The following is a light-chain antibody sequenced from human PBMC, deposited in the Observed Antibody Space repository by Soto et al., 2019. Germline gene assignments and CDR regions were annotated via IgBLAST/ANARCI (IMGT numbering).Light chain of an antibody. V-gene: IGKV3-15*01. CDR1: QNLGSS. CDR2: GGS. J-gene: IGKJ2*01. Sequence: EVVMTQSPATLSASPGERVTLSCRASQNLGSSLAWYQQRPGQAPRLLLYGGSTRAPGIPARFSGSGSGTEFTVTISSLQSEDFAVYYCQQYNYWPPYTFGQGTNLEFK. CDR3: QQYNYWPPYT.